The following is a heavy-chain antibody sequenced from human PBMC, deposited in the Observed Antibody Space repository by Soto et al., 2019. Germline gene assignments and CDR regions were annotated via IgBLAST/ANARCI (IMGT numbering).Heavy chain of an antibody. CDR3: ATLRFCTSSSCYGREGGY. CDR2: ISGTGANT. D-gene: IGHD2-2*01. Sequence: EVQLLESGGGLVQPGGSLRLSCAASGFTFSSYAMSWVRQVPGKGLEWVSAISGTGANTYYADSVKGRFTISGDNSKNTLYLQMNSLRADDAAVYYCATLRFCTSSSCYGREGGYWGQGTLVTVSS. CDR1: GFTFSSYA. J-gene: IGHJ4*02. V-gene: IGHV3-23*01.